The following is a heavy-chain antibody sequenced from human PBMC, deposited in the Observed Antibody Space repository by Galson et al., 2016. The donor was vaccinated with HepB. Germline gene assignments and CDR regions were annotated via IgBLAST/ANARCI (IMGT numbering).Heavy chain of an antibody. CDR2: IYYSGST. V-gene: IGHV4-59*01. J-gene: IGHJ6*02. D-gene: IGHD6-13*01. CDR3: AREAIAAPGKGGYHYYGMDV. CDR1: GGSISSYY. Sequence: SETLSLTCTVSGGSISSYYWSWIRQPPGKGLEWIGYIYYSGSTNSNPSLKSRVTISVDTSKNQFSLKLRSVTAADTAVYYCAREAIAAPGKGGYHYYGMDVWGQGTTVTVSS.